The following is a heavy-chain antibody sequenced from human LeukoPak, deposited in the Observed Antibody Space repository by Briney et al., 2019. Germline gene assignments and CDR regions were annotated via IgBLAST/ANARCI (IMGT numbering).Heavy chain of an antibody. CDR1: GFTFSSYD. CDR2: ISTSSRTI. V-gene: IGHV3-48*01. CDR3: AKERGDYGPADDAFDI. Sequence: HPGGPLRLSCAGSGFTFSSYDMNWVRQAPGKGLEWLAYISTSSRTIYYADSVKGRFAISRDNSKNTLYLQMNSLRAGDTAVYYCAKERGDYGPADDAFDIWGQGTMVTVFS. D-gene: IGHD4-17*01. J-gene: IGHJ3*02.